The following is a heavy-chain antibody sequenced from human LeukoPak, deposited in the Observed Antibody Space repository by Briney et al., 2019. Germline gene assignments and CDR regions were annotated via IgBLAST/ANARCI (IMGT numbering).Heavy chain of an antibody. D-gene: IGHD3-22*01. CDR3: ARDSSSSGYSY. CDR1: GGTFSSYA. J-gene: IGHJ4*02. Sequence: SVKVSCKASGGTFSSYAISWVRQAPGQGLEWMRRIIPIFGTANYAQKYQGRVTITTDEATSTAYMELSSLRSDDTAVYYCARDSSSSGYSYWGQGTLVTVSS. V-gene: IGHV1-69*05. CDR2: IIPIFGTA.